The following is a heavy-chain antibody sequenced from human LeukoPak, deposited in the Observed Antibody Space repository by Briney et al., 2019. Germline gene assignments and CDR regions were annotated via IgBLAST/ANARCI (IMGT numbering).Heavy chain of an antibody. CDR3: ARAARPTSDTSGSYWYYFDC. Sequence: SVKVSCKASGGTFSSYAISWVRQAPGQGLEWMGGIIPIFGTANYAQKFQGRVTITADESTSTAYMELGSLRSEDTAVYYCARAARPTSDTSGSYWYYFDCWGQGILVTVSS. J-gene: IGHJ4*02. CDR2: IIPIFGTA. D-gene: IGHD3-22*01. V-gene: IGHV1-69*13. CDR1: GGTFSSYA.